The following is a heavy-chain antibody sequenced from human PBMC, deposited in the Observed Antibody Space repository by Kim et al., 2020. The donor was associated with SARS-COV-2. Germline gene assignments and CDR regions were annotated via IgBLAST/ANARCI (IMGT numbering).Heavy chain of an antibody. J-gene: IGHJ6*02. CDR2: IYYSGST. CDR3: ARDLGVLAAADPAGGMDV. CDR1: GGSISSGGYY. Sequence: SETLSLTCTVSGGSISSGGYYWSWIRQHPGKGLEWIGYIYYSGSTYYNPSLKSRVTISVDTSKNQFSLKLSSVTAADTAVYYCARDLGVLAAADPAGGMDVWGQGTTVTVSS. V-gene: IGHV4-31*03. D-gene: IGHD6-13*01.